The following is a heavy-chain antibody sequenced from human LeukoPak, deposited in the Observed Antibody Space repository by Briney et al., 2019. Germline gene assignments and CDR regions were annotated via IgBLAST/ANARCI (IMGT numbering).Heavy chain of an antibody. CDR1: GGSISSSNW. Sequence: PSETLSLTCAVSGGSISSSNWWSWVRQPPGKGLEWIGEIYHSGSTNYNPSLKSRVTISVDKSKNQFSLKLSSVTAADTAVYFCARTYYYDSSGSRPLDYWGQGTLVTVSS. CDR3: ARTYYYDSSGSRPLDY. V-gene: IGHV4-4*02. CDR2: IYHSGST. J-gene: IGHJ4*02. D-gene: IGHD3-22*01.